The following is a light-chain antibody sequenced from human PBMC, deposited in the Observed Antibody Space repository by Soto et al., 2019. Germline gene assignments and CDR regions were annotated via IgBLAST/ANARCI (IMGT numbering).Light chain of an antibody. J-gene: IGKJ1*01. CDR1: QSVSSN. CDR3: QQYNNWPPEET. V-gene: IGKV3-15*01. Sequence: EIVMTQSPATLSVSPGERATLSCRASQSVSSNLAWYQQKPGQAPRLLIYGASTRATGIPARSSGSGSGTEFTLTISSLQSEDFAVYYCQQYNNWPPEETFGQGTKVDIK. CDR2: GAS.